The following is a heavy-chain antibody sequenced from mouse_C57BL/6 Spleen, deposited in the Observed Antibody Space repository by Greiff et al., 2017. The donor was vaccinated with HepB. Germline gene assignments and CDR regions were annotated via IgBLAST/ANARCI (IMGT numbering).Heavy chain of an antibody. CDR2: INPNNGGT. Sequence: EVQLQQSGPELVKPGASVKIPCKASGYTFTDYNMDWVKQSHGKSLEWIGDINPNNGGTIYNQKFKGKATLTVDKSSSTAYMELRSLTSEDTAVYYCARRGFYYGNYGTWFAYWGQGTLVTVSA. J-gene: IGHJ3*01. CDR3: ARRGFYYGNYGTWFAY. V-gene: IGHV1-18*01. CDR1: GYTFTDYN. D-gene: IGHD2-1*01.